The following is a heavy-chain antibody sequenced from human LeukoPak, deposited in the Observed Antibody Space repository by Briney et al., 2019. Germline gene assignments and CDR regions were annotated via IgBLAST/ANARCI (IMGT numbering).Heavy chain of an antibody. CDR1: GYTFTSYG. Sequence: ASVKVSCKASGYTFTSYGISWVRQAPGQGLEWMGWISAYNGNTNYAQNLQGRVTMTTDTSTSTGYMELRSLRSDDTAVYYCARAPYYYDSSHTYYYYMDVWGKGTTVTVSS. CDR3: ARAPYYYDSSHTYYYYMDV. D-gene: IGHD3-22*01. CDR2: ISAYNGNT. J-gene: IGHJ6*03. V-gene: IGHV1-18*01.